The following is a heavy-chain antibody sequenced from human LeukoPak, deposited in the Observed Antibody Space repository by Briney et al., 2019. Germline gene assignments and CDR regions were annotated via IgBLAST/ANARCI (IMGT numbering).Heavy chain of an antibody. CDR2: INHSGST. CDR3: ARGTKVVPAYNWFDP. D-gene: IGHD2-2*01. V-gene: IGHV4-34*01. J-gene: IGHJ5*02. CDR1: GGSFSGYY. Sequence: SETLSLTCAVYGGSFSGYYWSWIRQPPGKGLEWIGEINHSGSTNYNPSLKSRVTISVDTSKNQFSLKLSSVTAAGTAVYYCARGTKVVPAYNWFDPWGQGTLVTVSS.